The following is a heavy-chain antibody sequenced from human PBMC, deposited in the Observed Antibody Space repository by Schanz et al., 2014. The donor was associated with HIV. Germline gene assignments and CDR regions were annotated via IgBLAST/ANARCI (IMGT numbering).Heavy chain of an antibody. V-gene: IGHV3-74*02. CDR3: AKGGRDILSYYGLDV. CDR1: GFKFSDSW. Sequence: EVQLVESGGGLVQPGGSLRLSCAASGFKFSDSWMHWVRQTPGKGPVWVSRVKYDGSTKEYAGSVKGRFTISRDNAKNTVYLQMNSLRPEDTAVYYCAKGGRDILSYYGLDVWGLGTTVTVSS. D-gene: IGHD2-15*01. J-gene: IGHJ6*02. CDR2: VKYDGSTK.